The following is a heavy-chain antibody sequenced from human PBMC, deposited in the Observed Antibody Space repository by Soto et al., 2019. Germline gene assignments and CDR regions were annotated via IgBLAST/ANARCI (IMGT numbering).Heavy chain of an antibody. J-gene: IGHJ3*02. D-gene: IGHD1-26*01. V-gene: IGHV3-30*18. Sequence: QVQLVESGGGVVQPGRSLRLSCAASGFTFRSYGMHWVRQAPGKGREWVAVISYDGSNKYYADSVKGRFTISRDNSKNTLYLQMNSLRAEDTAVYYCAKGGVGSTSNAFDIWGQGTMVTVSS. CDR1: GFTFRSYG. CDR3: AKGGVGSTSNAFDI. CDR2: ISYDGSNK.